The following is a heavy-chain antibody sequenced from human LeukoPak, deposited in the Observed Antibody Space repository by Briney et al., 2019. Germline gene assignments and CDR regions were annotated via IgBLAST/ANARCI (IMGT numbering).Heavy chain of an antibody. CDR1: GFTFSSYA. V-gene: IGHV3-23*01. J-gene: IGHJ6*03. D-gene: IGHD1-26*01. CDR2: FSGSGDST. Sequence: GGSLRLSCAASGFTFSSYAMSWVRQAPGKGLEWVSGFSGSGDSTYYAHSVKGRFTISRDNSKNTLDLQKNSLRAEDTAVYYCARGEYYYYYYMDVWGRGTTVTVSS. CDR3: ARGEYYYYYYMDV.